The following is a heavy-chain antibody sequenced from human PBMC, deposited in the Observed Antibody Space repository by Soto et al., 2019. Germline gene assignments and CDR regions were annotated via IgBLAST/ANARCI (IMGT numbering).Heavy chain of an antibody. J-gene: IGHJ4*02. CDR3: EKDGRMDIAAIHAH. D-gene: IGHD2-2*03. V-gene: IGHV3-30*18. CDR1: GFTFSSYG. CDR2: ISYDGRNQ. Sequence: GGSLRLSCAASGFTFSSYGMHWFRQAPGKGLVWMAVISYDGRNQYYEASVKSRFTISVDTSRNTLYLQLNSVRAEDTAVYYCEKDGRMDIAAIHAHWGQGTLVTVSS.